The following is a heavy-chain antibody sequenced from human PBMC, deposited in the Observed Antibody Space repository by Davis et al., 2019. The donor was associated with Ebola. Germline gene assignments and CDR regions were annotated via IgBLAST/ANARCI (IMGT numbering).Heavy chain of an antibody. Sequence: ASVKVSCKASGYTFTGYYMHWVRQAPGQGLEWMGWISAYNGNTNYAQKLQGRVTMTTDTSTSTAYMELRSLRSDDTAVYYCATAKPGYYGTYGMDVWGQGTTVTVSS. CDR3: ATAKPGYYGTYGMDV. J-gene: IGHJ6*02. CDR1: GYTFTGYY. D-gene: IGHD2/OR15-2a*01. CDR2: ISAYNGNT. V-gene: IGHV1-18*04.